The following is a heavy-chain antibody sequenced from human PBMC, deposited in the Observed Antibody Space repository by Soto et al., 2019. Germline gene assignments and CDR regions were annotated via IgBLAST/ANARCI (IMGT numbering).Heavy chain of an antibody. CDR2: INPNSGGT. D-gene: IGHD6-13*01. CDR3: ARDLAAADY. V-gene: IGHV1-2*04. CDR1: GYTFTGYY. Sequence: APVKVSCKASGYTFTGYYMHWVRQAPGQGLEWMGWINPNSGGTNYAQKFQGWVTMTRDTSISTAYMELSSLRFEDTAVYYCARDLAAADYWGQGTLVTVSS. J-gene: IGHJ4*02.